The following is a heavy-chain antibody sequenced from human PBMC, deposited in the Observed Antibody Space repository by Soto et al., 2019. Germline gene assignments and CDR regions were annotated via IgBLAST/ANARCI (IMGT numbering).Heavy chain of an antibody. CDR2: IIPIFGTA. D-gene: IGHD2-2*01. CDR3: ARERVPAAVNWFDP. CDR1: GGTFSSYA. Sequence: QVQLVQSGAEVKKPGSSVKVSCKASGGTFSSYAISWVRQAPGQGLEWMGGIIPIFGTANYAQKFQGRVTITADESMSTAYMELSSLRSEDTAVYYCARERVPAAVNWFDPWGQGTLVTVSS. J-gene: IGHJ5*02. V-gene: IGHV1-69*12.